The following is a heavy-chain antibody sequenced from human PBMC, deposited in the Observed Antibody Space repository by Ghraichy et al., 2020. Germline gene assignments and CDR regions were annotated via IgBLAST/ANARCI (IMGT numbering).Heavy chain of an antibody. V-gene: IGHV3-7*01. Sequence: GGSLRLSCAASGFIFSNYWLSWVRQAPGKGLEGVAMIKQDGSEKYYVDSVKGRFTISRDNAKNSVSLQMYSLGAEDTAIYYCARWGAFYYGMDVWGQGTTVTVSS. CDR1: GFIFSNYW. J-gene: IGHJ6*02. D-gene: IGHD3-16*01. CDR2: IKQDGSEK. CDR3: ARWGAFYYGMDV.